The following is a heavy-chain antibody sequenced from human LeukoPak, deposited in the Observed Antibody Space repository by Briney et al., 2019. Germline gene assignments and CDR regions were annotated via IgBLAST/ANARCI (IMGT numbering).Heavy chain of an antibody. CDR3: ARPKDYDILTGYGPPDYYYYGMDV. D-gene: IGHD3-9*01. CDR1: GGTFSSYA. J-gene: IGHJ6*04. CDR2: IIPIFGTA. V-gene: IGHV1-69*15. Sequence: GASVKVSCKASGGTFSSYAISWVRQAPGQGLEWMGRIIPIFGTANYAQKFQGRVTITADESTSTAYMELSSLRSEDTAVYYCARPKDYDILTGYGPPDYYYYGMDVWGKGTTVTVSS.